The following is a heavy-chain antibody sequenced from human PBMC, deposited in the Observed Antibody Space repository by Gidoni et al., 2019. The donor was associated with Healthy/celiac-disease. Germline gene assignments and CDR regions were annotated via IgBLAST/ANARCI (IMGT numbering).Heavy chain of an antibody. CDR2: IHYSGGT. CDR3: ARHERWQVYAGPEYSWLDP. V-gene: IGHV4-59*08. Sequence: QVQLQESGPGRVTPSATLSLTCSVSGGPSRNFYWSWIRQPPGKGLAYIGDIHYSGGTNYNPSLKSRVTISVDTSKNQFSLKLNSVIAADTAVYFCARHERWQVYAGPEYSWLDPWGQGILVTVSS. J-gene: IGHJ5*02. D-gene: IGHD2-8*01. CDR1: GGPSRNFY.